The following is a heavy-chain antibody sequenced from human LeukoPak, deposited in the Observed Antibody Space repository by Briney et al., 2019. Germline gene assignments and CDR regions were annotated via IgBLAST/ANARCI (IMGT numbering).Heavy chain of an antibody. V-gene: IGHV3-53*01. CDR2: IYVNTNT. D-gene: IGHD2-21*02. CDR3: ARDREVVTAKAQMDV. Sequence: GGSLRLSCAVSGFTVSTNHMAWVRQAPGKGLEWVSVIYVNTNTYYTDSVKGRLTISRDNSKNTVFLQMNSLRVEDTAVYYCARDREVVTAKAQMDVWGKGTTVTVSS. J-gene: IGHJ6*04. CDR1: GFTVSTNH.